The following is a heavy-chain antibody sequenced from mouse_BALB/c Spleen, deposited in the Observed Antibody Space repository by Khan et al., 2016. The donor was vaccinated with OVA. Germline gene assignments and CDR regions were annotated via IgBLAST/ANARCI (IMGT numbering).Heavy chain of an antibody. D-gene: IGHD2-14*01. Sequence: QVQLKQSGAELARPGASVKMSCKASGYTFTSYTIHWIKQRPGQGLEWIGYINPSSGYTNYNQKFKDKATLTADKSSTTDYMQLSSLTSDDSAVYYWARDGAYYRNDGWFAYWGQGTLVTVSA. CDR3: ARDGAYYRNDGWFAY. J-gene: IGHJ3*01. CDR1: GYTFTSYT. CDR2: INPSSGYT. V-gene: IGHV1-4*01.